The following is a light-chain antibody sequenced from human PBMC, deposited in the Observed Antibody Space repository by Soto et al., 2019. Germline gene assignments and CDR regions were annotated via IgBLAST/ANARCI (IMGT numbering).Light chain of an antibody. V-gene: IGKV1-33*01. J-gene: IGKJ3*01. CDR1: QAITSY. Sequence: DIQMTQSPSSLSASVGDRVTITCQASQAITSYLNWDQHKPGKAPKPLISDASSLEAGVPPRFSGSGSGTDFTFTISSLQPEDVATYYCQYCGYLPIFGPGTTGDFK. CDR3: QYCGYLPI. CDR2: DAS.